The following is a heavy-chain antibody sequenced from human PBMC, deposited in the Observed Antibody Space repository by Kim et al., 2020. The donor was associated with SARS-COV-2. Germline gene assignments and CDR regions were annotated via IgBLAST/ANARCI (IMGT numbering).Heavy chain of an antibody. CDR2: ISYDGSNK. CDR1: GFTFSSYG. CDR3: AKDGRYYGSGSYYPSY. D-gene: IGHD3-10*01. J-gene: IGHJ4*02. Sequence: GGSLRLSCAASGFTFSSYGMHWVRQAPGKGLEWVAVISYDGSNKYYADSVKGRFTISRDNSKNTLYLQMNSLRAEDTAVYYCAKDGRYYGSGSYYPSYWGQGTLVTVSS. V-gene: IGHV3-30*18.